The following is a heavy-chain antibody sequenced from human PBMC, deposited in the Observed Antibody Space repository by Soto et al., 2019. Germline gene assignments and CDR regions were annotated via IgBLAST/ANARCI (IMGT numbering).Heavy chain of an antibody. CDR2: IYYSGST. D-gene: IGHD3-9*01. J-gene: IGHJ4*02. V-gene: IGHV4-39*01. CDR3: ARHGGILRYFDWLL. CDR1: GGSISSSSYY. Sequence: PSETRSLTCTVPGGSISSSSYYWGWIRQPPGKGLEWIGSIYYSGSTYYNPSLKSRVTISVDTSKNQFSLKLSSVTAADTAVYYCARHGGILRYFDWLLWGQGTLVTVS.